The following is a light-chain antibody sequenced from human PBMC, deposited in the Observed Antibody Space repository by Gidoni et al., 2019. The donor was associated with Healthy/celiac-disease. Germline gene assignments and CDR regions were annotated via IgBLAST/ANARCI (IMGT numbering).Light chain of an antibody. CDR3: QSYDSSLSGRGV. Sequence: QSVLTQPPSVSGAPGQRVTISCTGSSSNIGAGYAVHWYQQLPGTAPKLLIYGNSNRPSGFPDRFSGSKSGTSASLAITGLQAEDEADYYCQSYDSSLSGRGVFGGGTKLTVL. CDR2: GNS. J-gene: IGLJ3*02. CDR1: SSNIGAGYA. V-gene: IGLV1-40*01.